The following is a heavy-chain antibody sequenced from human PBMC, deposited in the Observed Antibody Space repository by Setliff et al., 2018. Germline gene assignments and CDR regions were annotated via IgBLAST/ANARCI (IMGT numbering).Heavy chain of an antibody. Sequence: SETVSLTCTVSGGSISSHYWSWIRQPPGKGLEWIGSIYYSGSTNYNPSLKSRVTISVDTSKNQFSLKLSSVTAADTAVYYCARGGVDTAMVYYFDYWGQGTLVTVSS. CDR1: GGSISSHY. CDR2: IYYSGST. J-gene: IGHJ4*02. V-gene: IGHV4-59*11. D-gene: IGHD5-18*01. CDR3: ARGGVDTAMVYYFDY.